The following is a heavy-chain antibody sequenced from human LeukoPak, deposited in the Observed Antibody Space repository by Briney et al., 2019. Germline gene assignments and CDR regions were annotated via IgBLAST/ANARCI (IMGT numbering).Heavy chain of an antibody. CDR3: VRGTGY. Sequence: GGSLRLSCAASGFTFSSYDMHWVRQATGKGLEWVSAIGTAGDTYYPGSVKGRFTISRDNSKNTLYLQMSSLRADDTAVYYCVRGTGYWGQGTLVTVSS. J-gene: IGHJ4*02. V-gene: IGHV3-13*01. CDR1: GFTFSSYD. CDR2: IGTAGDT.